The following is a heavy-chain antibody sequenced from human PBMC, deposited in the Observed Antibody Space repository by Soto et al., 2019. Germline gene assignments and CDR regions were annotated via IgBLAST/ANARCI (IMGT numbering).Heavy chain of an antibody. J-gene: IGHJ4*02. Sequence: EVQLLESGGGLVQPGGSLRLSFAASGFTVSTYYMNWVRQAPGEGLEWVSVVYSGGTTYYADSVRGRFTISRDNSKSTLFLQMNSLRAEDTAVYYCARGRSASSDFDSWGQGTLVTVSS. V-gene: IGHV3-66*01. CDR2: VYSGGTT. CDR3: ARGRSASSDFDS. CDR1: GFTVSTYY. D-gene: IGHD3-10*01.